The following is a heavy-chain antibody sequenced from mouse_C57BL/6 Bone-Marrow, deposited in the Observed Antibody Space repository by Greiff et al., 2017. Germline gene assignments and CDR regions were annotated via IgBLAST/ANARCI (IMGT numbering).Heavy chain of an antibody. J-gene: IGHJ4*01. CDR2: ISSGSSTI. CDR1: GFTFSDYG. CDR3: ASLLRNGAMDY. D-gene: IGHD1-2*01. Sequence: EVKLMESGGGLVKPGGSLKLSCAASGFTFSDYGMHWVRQAPEKGLEWVAYISSGSSTIYYADTVKGRFTISRDNAKNTLFLQMTRLRSEYTGMYYCASLLRNGAMDYWGQGTSVTVSS. V-gene: IGHV5-17*01.